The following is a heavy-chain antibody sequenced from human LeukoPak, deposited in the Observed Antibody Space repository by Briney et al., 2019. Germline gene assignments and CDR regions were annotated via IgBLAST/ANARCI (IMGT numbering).Heavy chain of an antibody. CDR2: IDNDGTDT. CDR1: GFSLSRYW. J-gene: IGHJ6*03. V-gene: IGHV3-74*01. D-gene: IGHD3-9*01. CDR3: TRGGFDHNMDV. Sequence: GGSLRLSCAASGFSLSRYWMHWVRQAPGTGLVWVSYIDNDGTDTNYADSVRGRFTVSRDDAKNTLYLQMNGLRAEDTAVYYCTRGGFDHNMDVWGKGTTVT.